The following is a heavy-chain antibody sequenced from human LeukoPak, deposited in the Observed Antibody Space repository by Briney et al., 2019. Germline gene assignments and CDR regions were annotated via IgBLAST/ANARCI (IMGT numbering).Heavy chain of an antibody. Sequence: PGGSLRLSCAASGFTFNSYSMNWDRQAPGKGLEWVSSISSSSSSIYYADSVKGRFTISRDNAKNSLYLQMNSLRAEDTAVYYCARASGDIVETATMGSYWGQGTLVTVSS. CDR1: GFTFNSYS. J-gene: IGHJ4*02. V-gene: IGHV3-21*01. CDR2: ISSSSSSI. D-gene: IGHD5-18*01. CDR3: ARASGDIVETATMGSY.